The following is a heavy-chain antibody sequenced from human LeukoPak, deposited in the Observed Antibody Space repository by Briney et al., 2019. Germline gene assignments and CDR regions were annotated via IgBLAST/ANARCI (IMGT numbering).Heavy chain of an antibody. J-gene: IGHJ4*02. D-gene: IGHD3-22*01. Sequence: GESLQISCQGSGYSFTGYWIGWVRQMPGKGLEWMGIIYPGDSATRYSPSFQGQVTISADKSISTAYLQWSSLKASDTAMYYCARVRDTSGYFDYGYWGQGTLVTVSS. V-gene: IGHV5-51*01. CDR2: IYPGDSAT. CDR1: GYSFTGYW. CDR3: ARVRDTSGYFDYGY.